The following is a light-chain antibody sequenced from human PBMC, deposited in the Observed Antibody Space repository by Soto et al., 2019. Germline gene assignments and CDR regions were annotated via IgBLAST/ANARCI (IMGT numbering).Light chain of an antibody. CDR3: QQYNSYSPPWT. Sequence: DIQMTQSPSTLSASVGDRVTITCRASQSISSWLAWYQQKSGKAPKLLIYKASSLESGVPSRFSGSGSGTEFTLTIRSLQPDDFATYYCQQYNSYSPPWTFGQGTKVEIK. V-gene: IGKV1-5*03. CDR2: KAS. J-gene: IGKJ1*01. CDR1: QSISSW.